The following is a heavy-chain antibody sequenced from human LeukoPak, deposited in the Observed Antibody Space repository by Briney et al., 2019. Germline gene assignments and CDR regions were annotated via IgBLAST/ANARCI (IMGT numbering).Heavy chain of an antibody. D-gene: IGHD6-19*01. J-gene: IGHJ5*02. CDR3: ATKQWLVRGWFDP. CDR1: GFTFSSYA. CDR2: ISVSGGNT. V-gene: IGHV3-23*01. Sequence: GSLRLSCAASGFTFSSYAMSWVRQAPGKGLEWVSSISVSGGNTYYADSVEGRFTISRDNSKNTLYLRMNSLTAEDTALYYCATKQWLVRGWFDPWGQGTLVTVSS.